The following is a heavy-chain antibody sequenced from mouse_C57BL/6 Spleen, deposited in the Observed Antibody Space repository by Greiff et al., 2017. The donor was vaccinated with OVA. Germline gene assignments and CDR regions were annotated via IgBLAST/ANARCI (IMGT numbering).Heavy chain of an antibody. D-gene: IGHD2-1*01. CDR1: GFTFSSYG. V-gene: IGHV5-6*01. Sequence: EVQGVESGGDLVKPGGSLKLSCAASGFTFSSYGMSWVRQTPDKRLEWVATISSGGSYTYYPDSVKGRFTISRDNAKNTLYLQMSSLKSEDTAMYYCARHGNYEMDYWGQGTSVTVSS. CDR3: ARHGNYEMDY. J-gene: IGHJ4*01. CDR2: ISSGGSYT.